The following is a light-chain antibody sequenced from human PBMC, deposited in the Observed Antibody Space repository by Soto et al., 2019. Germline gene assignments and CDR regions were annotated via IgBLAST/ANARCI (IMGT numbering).Light chain of an antibody. CDR2: SAS. J-gene: IGKJ4*01. V-gene: IGKV1-9*01. CDR1: QALSNY. CDR3: QQLSRYPLT. Sequence: IPWTQPRSGLSAYVGDTVTITCRASQALSNYLAWYQQKPGKAPDLLIYSASTLQSGVPSRFSGSGSETEFSLTIRALQPEDFATYYCQQLSRYPLTFGGGTKVDI.